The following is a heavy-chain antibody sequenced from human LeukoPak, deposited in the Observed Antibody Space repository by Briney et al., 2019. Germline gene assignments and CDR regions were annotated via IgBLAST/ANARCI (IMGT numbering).Heavy chain of an antibody. D-gene: IGHD1-26*01. CDR3: ASDLKWELLQPFDY. CDR1: GFTFSSYS. J-gene: IGHJ4*02. Sequence: GGSLRLSCAASGFTFSSYSMNWVRQAPGKGLEWVSSISSSSSYIYYADSVKGRFTISKDNAKNSLYLQMNSLRAEDTAVYYCASDLKWELLQPFDYWGQGTLVTGSS. CDR2: ISSSSSYI. V-gene: IGHV3-21*01.